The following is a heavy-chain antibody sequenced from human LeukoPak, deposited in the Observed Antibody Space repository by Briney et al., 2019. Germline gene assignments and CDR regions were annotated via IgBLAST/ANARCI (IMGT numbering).Heavy chain of an antibody. Sequence: SETLSLTCTVYGGSFSGYPWSWIRQPPGKGLGWIGEITPSGSTNYSPSLKSRVSISIDTSKKKLSLRLTSVTAADSAVYYCASSFYYDSRDYWGQGTLVTVSS. V-gene: IGHV4-34*01. CDR3: ASSFYYDSRDY. J-gene: IGHJ4*02. CDR2: ITPSGST. CDR1: GGSFSGYP. D-gene: IGHD3-22*01.